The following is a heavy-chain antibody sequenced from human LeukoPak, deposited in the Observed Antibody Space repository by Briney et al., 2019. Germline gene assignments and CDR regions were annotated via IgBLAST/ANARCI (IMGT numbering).Heavy chain of an antibody. CDR2: INPNSGGT. V-gene: IGHV1-2*06. J-gene: IGHJ4*02. Sequence: ASVKVSCKASGYTFTGYYMHWVRQAPGQELEWMGRINPNSGGTNYAQKFQGRVTMTRDTSISTAYMELSRLRSDDTAVYYCARVSKVAGSFDYWGQGTLVTVSS. CDR1: GYTFTGYY. CDR3: ARVSKVAGSFDY. D-gene: IGHD6-19*01.